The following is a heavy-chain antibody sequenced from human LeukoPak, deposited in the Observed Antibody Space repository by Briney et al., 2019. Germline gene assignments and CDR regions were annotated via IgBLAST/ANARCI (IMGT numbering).Heavy chain of an antibody. CDR2: IRSSGDI. Sequence: SETLSLTCTVSGGSMNNYYYNWIRQPAGKGLEWIRRIRSSGDIHYNPSLKSRLTMSLDTSNIQISLDLSSVTAADTAIYYCARDWGVYAHDWYFDLWGPGTLVTVSS. D-gene: IGHD2-8*01. V-gene: IGHV4-4*07. CDR1: GGSMNNYY. CDR3: ARDWGVYAHDWYFDL. J-gene: IGHJ2*01.